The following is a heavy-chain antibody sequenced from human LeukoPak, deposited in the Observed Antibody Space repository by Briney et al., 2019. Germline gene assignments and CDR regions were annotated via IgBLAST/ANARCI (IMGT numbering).Heavy chain of an antibody. Sequence: GGSLRLSCAASGFTFSSYGMHWVRQAPGKGLEWVAVISYDGSNKYYADSVKGRFTISRDNSKNTLYLQMNSLRAEDTAVYYCASSGSSGWYRLSWFDPWGQGTLVTVSS. D-gene: IGHD6-19*01. J-gene: IGHJ5*02. CDR2: ISYDGSNK. V-gene: IGHV3-30*03. CDR3: ASSGSSGWYRLSWFDP. CDR1: GFTFSSYG.